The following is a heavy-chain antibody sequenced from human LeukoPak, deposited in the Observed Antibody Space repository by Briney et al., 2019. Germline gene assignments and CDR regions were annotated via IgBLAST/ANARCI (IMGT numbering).Heavy chain of an antibody. D-gene: IGHD5-24*01. CDR2: ISWNSGSI. J-gene: IGHJ1*01. V-gene: IGHV3-9*01. CDR3: AKDVVGRDGYGVLFQH. Sequence: GGSLRLSCAASGFTFDDYAMHWVRQAPGKGLEWVSGISWNSGSIVYADSVKGRFTISRDNAKNSLYLQMNSLRAEDTALYYCAKDVVGRDGYGVLFQHWGQGTLVTVSS. CDR1: GFTFDDYA.